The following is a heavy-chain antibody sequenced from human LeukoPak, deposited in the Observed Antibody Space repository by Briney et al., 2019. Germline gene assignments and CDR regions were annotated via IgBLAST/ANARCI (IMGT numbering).Heavy chain of an antibody. CDR1: GFTFTSFA. D-gene: IGHD2-2*01. Sequence: LRLSCAASGFTFTSFAMSWVRQHPGKGLEWIGYIYYSGSTYYNPSLKSRVTISVDTSKNQFSLKLSSVTAADTAVYYCARADIVVVPAAIGGSKYNWFDPWGQGTLVTVSS. J-gene: IGHJ5*02. CDR2: IYYSGST. V-gene: IGHV4-31*02. CDR3: ARADIVVVPAAIGGSKYNWFDP.